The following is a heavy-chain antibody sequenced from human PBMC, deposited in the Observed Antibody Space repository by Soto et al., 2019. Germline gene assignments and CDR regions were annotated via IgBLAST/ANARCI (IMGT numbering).Heavy chain of an antibody. CDR3: AKDRYYDTPGWFDP. J-gene: IGHJ5*02. CDR2: ISANGGSI. CDR1: GFTFRDHA. Sequence: EVQLVESGGGLVQPGGSLRLSCVGSGFTFRDHAMRWVRQAPGRGLEWVSAISANGGSIQHADSVKGRFSVSRDNAKNTVYLQMDNLRTEDSAVYYCAKDRYYDTPGWFDPWGQGSRVIVSS. D-gene: IGHD3-22*01. V-gene: IGHV3-23*04.